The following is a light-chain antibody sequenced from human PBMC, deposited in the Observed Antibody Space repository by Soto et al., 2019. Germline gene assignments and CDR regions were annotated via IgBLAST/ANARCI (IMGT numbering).Light chain of an antibody. CDR3: CSYAGDNSWV. J-gene: IGLJ3*02. CDR1: SGDVGSYDL. Sequence: QSARTQPAWVSVSPGQSITVSCTGTSGDVGSYDLVSWHQQHPGQAPKVMIYGVTKRPSGVSNRFSGNRSGNTASLTISGLQAEDEAEYYCCSYAGDNSWVFGGGTKVTVL. V-gene: IGLV2-23*02. CDR2: GVT.